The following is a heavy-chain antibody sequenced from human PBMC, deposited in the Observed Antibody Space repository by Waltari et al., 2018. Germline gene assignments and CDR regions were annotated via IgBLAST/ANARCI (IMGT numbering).Heavy chain of an antibody. CDR2: INHSGST. Sequence: QVQLQQWGAGLLKPSETVSRTCAVDGGSFSGYYWRWIRQPPGKGLEWIGEINHSGSTNYNPSLKSLVTISVDTSKNQFSLNLRSVTAADTAVYYCARLGRGVVKSDYWGQGTLVTVSS. CDR1: GGSFSGYY. J-gene: IGHJ4*02. D-gene: IGHD3-3*01. CDR3: ARLGRGVVKSDY. V-gene: IGHV4-34*01.